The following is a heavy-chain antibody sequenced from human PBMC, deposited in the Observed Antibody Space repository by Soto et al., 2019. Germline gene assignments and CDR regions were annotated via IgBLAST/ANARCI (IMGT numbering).Heavy chain of an antibody. CDR1: GFTFSSYA. V-gene: IGHV3-23*01. Sequence: GGSLRLSCAASGFTFSSYAMSWVRQAPGKGLEWVSAISGSGGSTYYADSVKGRFTISRDNSKNTLYLQMNSLRAEDTAVYYCAKDPHSNYVMGNWFDPWGQGTLVTVSS. CDR2: ISGSGGST. D-gene: IGHD4-4*01. CDR3: AKDPHSNYVMGNWFDP. J-gene: IGHJ5*02.